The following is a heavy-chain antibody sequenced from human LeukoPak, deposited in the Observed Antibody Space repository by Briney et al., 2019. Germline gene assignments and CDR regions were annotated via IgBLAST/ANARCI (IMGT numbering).Heavy chain of an antibody. CDR1: GFTFDDYA. CDR2: ISSSGSTI. Sequence: GGSLRLSCAASGFTFDDYAMHWVRQTPGKGLEWVSYISSSGSTIYYADSVKGRFTISRDNAKNSLYLQMNSLRAEDTAVYYCAELGITMIGGVWGKGTTVTISS. CDR3: AELGITMIGGV. D-gene: IGHD3-10*02. J-gene: IGHJ6*04. V-gene: IGHV3-48*03.